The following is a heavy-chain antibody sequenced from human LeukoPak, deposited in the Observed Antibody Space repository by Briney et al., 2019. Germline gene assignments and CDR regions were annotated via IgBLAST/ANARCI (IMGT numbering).Heavy chain of an antibody. Sequence: SETLSLTCVVYGGSFSGYYWSWIRQPPGKGLEWIGEINHSGSTNYNPSLKSRVTISVDTSKNQFSLKLSSVTAADTAVYYCATNYDILTGYNWFDPWGQGTLVTVSS. CDR3: ATNYDILTGYNWFDP. D-gene: IGHD3-9*01. CDR1: GGSFSGYY. V-gene: IGHV4-34*01. J-gene: IGHJ5*02. CDR2: INHSGST.